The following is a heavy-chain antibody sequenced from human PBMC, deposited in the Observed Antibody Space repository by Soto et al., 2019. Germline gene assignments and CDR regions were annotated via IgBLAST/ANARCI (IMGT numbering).Heavy chain of an antibody. CDR3: AKALDYDSSGYYYFDY. CDR2: ISWNRGSI. D-gene: IGHD3-22*01. Sequence: EVQLVESGGGLVQSGRSLRLSCAASGFTFDDYAMHWVRQAPGKGLEWVSSISWNRGSIAYADSVKGRFTISRDNPKNSLFLQMSSLRPEDTALYYCAKALDYDSSGYYYFDYWGQGTLVTVSS. J-gene: IGHJ4*02. V-gene: IGHV3-9*01. CDR1: GFTFDDYA.